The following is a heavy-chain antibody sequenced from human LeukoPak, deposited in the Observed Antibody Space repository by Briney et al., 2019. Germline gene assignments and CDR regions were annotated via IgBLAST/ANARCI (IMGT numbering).Heavy chain of an antibody. Sequence: KSSQTLSLTCTVSGGSISSGSYYWSWIRQPAGKGLEWIGRISTSGSTNYNPSLKSRVTISVGTSKNQFSLKLSSVTAADTAVYYCARDDPYYYYYMDVWGKGTTVTVSS. CDR2: ISTSGST. CDR1: GGSISSGSYY. J-gene: IGHJ6*03. V-gene: IGHV4-61*02. CDR3: ARDDPYYYYYMDV.